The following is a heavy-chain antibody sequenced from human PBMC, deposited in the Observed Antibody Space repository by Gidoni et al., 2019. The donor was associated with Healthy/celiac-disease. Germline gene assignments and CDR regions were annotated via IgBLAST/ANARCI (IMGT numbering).Heavy chain of an antibody. CDR3: ARDLRSSSPQGGY. Sequence: EVQLVESGGGLVKPGGSLRLSCAASGFTFSSYSMNWVRQAPGKGLDWVSSISSSSSYIYYADSVKGRFTISRDNAKNSLYLQMNSLRAEDTAVYYCARDLRSSSPQGGYWGQGTLVTVSS. V-gene: IGHV3-21*01. D-gene: IGHD6-6*01. CDR1: GFTFSSYS. J-gene: IGHJ4*02. CDR2: ISSSSSYI.